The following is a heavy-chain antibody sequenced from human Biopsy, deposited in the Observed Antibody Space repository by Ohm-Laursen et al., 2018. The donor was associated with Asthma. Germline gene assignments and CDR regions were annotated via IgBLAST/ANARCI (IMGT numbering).Heavy chain of an antibody. CDR2: IDPNSGGT. CDR1: GYPFTDYY. Sequence: ASVKVSCKASGYPFTDYYVHWVRQAPGQGLEWMGRIDPNSGGTNYAQKFLGRVTMTRETSVNTAFMVLSRLRSDDTAVYYCARGYSGSDRIVYYYSGLEVWGQGTTVTVSS. V-gene: IGHV1-2*06. J-gene: IGHJ6*02. D-gene: IGHD5-12*01. CDR3: ARGYSGSDRIVYYYSGLEV.